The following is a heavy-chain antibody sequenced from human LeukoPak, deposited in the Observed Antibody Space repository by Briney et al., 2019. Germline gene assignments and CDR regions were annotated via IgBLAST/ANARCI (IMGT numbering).Heavy chain of an antibody. Sequence: PSETLSLTCTVSGGSISSSSYYWGWIRQPPGKGLEWIGSIYYSGSTYYNPSLKSRVTISVDTSKNQFSLKLSSVTAADTAVCYCARLDYYYYYMDVWGKGTTVTVSS. CDR1: GGSISSSSYY. CDR3: ARLDYYYYYMDV. J-gene: IGHJ6*03. V-gene: IGHV4-39*01. CDR2: IYYSGST.